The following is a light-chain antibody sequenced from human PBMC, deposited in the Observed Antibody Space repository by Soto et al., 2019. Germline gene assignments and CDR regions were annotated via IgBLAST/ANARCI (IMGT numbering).Light chain of an antibody. CDR2: AAS. J-gene: IGKJ3*01. Sequence: DIQLTQSPSFLSASVGDRVTVTCRANQGISSYLAWYQQKPGKAPKLLIYAASTLQSGVPSRFSGSGSGTEFTLTISSLQPEDFATYYCQQLNSYPPDAFGPGTKVDI. CDR3: QQLNSYPPDA. V-gene: IGKV1-9*01. CDR1: QGISSY.